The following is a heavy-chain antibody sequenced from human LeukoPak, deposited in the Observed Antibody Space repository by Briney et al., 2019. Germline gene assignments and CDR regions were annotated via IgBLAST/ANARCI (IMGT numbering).Heavy chain of an antibody. CDR3: ARDGTGTTAYFFMDV. CDR2: INPNSGGT. CDR1: GYTFTGYY. Sequence: GASVKVSCKASGYTFTGYYMHWVRQAPGQGLEWMGWINPNSGGTNYAQKFQGRVTMTRDTSISTAYMELSRLRSDDTAVYYCARDGTGTTAYFFMDVWGKGTTVTVSS. J-gene: IGHJ6*03. V-gene: IGHV1-2*02. D-gene: IGHD1-1*01.